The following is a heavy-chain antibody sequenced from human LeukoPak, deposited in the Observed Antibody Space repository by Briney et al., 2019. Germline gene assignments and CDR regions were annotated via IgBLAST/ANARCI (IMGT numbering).Heavy chain of an antibody. J-gene: IGHJ3*02. Sequence: ASVKVSCKASGATFSINAITWVRQAPGQGLEWMGGIIPMSETPKYTQKFQGRVTIATDESTNTAYMELSSLRSEDTAVYYCARDKNSGECVSNSCYGVWPLDIWGQGTMVTVSS. CDR2: IIPMSETP. V-gene: IGHV1-69*05. D-gene: IGHD2-2*01. CDR3: ARDKNSGECVSNSCYGVWPLDI. CDR1: GATFSINA.